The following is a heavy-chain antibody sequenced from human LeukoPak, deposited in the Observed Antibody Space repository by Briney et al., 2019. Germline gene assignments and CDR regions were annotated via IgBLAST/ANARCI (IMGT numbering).Heavy chain of an antibody. CDR1: GGSISPNY. CDR3: ARGRLSDDTFWSGYQELDY. J-gene: IGHJ4*02. D-gene: IGHD3-3*01. V-gene: IGHV4-59*01. CDR2: IYYSGDS. Sequence: SETLSLTCNASGGSISPNYWICIRQSPGGGLDWSGYIYYSGDSDYTPPLKSRVSMSLDTSKNQVFLKLSSVTAADTAVYSCARGRLSDDTFWSGYQELDYWGRGTLVTVSS.